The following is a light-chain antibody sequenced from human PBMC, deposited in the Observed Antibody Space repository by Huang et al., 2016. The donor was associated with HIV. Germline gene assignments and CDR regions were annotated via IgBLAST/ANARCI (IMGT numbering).Light chain of an antibody. CDR2: EAS. Sequence: EIVLTQSPATLSFFPGQRVSLSCRASQNINKHLAWYQQRPGQPPRLLIYEASSRGPGVAARVSGSGSGTDFTLTISSLESEDFATYYCQQRVNGLTFGGGTKV. CDR1: QNINKH. J-gene: IGKJ4*01. V-gene: IGKV3-11*01. CDR3: QQRVNGLT.